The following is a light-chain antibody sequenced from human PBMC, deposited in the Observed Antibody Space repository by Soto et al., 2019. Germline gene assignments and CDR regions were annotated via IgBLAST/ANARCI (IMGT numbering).Light chain of an antibody. J-gene: IGKJ1*01. CDR3: QQSYSTPVT. CDR1: QSISSY. CDR2: AAS. V-gene: IGKV1-39*01. Sequence: KSQSPSSLSASVGDRVTITCRASQSISSYLNWYQQKPGKAPKLLIYAASSLQSGVPSRFSGSGSGTDFTLTISSLQPEDFATYYCQQSYSTPVTFGQGTKVDIK.